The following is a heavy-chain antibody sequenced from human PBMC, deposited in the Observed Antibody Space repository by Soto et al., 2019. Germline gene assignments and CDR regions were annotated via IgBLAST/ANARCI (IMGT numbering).Heavy chain of an antibody. D-gene: IGHD3-10*01. CDR2: IYYSGST. J-gene: IGHJ4*02. V-gene: IGHV4-59*01. CDR3: ARGLTSYGSGSYQDN. Sequence: SETLSLTCTVSGGSISSYYWSWIRQPPGKGLEWIGYIYYSGSTNYNPSLKSRVTISVDTSKNQFSLKLSSVTAVDTAVYYCARGLTSYGSGSYQDNWGQGTLVTVSS. CDR1: GGSISSYY.